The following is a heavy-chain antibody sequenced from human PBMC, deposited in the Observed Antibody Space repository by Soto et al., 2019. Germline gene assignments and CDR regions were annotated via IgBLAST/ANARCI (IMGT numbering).Heavy chain of an antibody. CDR1: GGSFTTNH. D-gene: IGHD3-16*02. Sequence: QVQLHQWGAGLVRPSETLALTCAVNGGSFTTNHWNRIRQSPEKGLEWIGEISPDGATNFNPTLKSRLSMSVETSKRQFSLYLTSVTASDTAVYFCARGLAGQSFYFDFWGQGTLVTISS. V-gene: IGHV4-34*01. CDR3: ARGLAGQSFYFDF. J-gene: IGHJ4*02. CDR2: ISPDGAT.